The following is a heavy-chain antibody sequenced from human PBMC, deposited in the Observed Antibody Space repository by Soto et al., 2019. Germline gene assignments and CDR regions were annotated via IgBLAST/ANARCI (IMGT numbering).Heavy chain of an antibody. V-gene: IGHV5-10-1*01. D-gene: IGHD2-15*01. CDR2: IVPDDSYT. CDR1: GYSFTNYW. CDR3: ARLPPPTYCSGSTCSGY. Sequence: PGESLKISCKGSGYSFTNYWIHWVRQMAGKGLEWMGRIVPDDSYTNYSPSFQGHVTISVDKSISTAYLQWSSLQASDTAIYYCARLPPPTYCSGSTCSGYWGQGTLVTVSS. J-gene: IGHJ4*02.